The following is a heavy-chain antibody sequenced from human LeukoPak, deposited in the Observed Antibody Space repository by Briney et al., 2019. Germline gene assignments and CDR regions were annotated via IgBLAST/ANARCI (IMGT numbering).Heavy chain of an antibody. D-gene: IGHD3-10*01. CDR1: GFTFSSYA. J-gene: IGHJ4*02. V-gene: IGHV3-23*01. Sequence: GGSLRLSCAASGFTFSSYAMSWVRQAPGKGLEWVSSIFGSGIDTQYADSVKGRFTISGDNSKNTLYLEMNSLRPEDTAIYYCAKDLISPRSVGSSEKLDYWGQGTLVAVSS. CDR2: IFGSGIDT. CDR3: AKDLISPRSVGSSEKLDY.